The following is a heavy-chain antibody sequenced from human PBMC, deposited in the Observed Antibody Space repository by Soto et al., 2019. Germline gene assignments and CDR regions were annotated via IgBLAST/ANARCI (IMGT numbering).Heavy chain of an antibody. Sequence: ASVKVSCKASGYTFTSYCISWVRQAPGQGLEWMGWISAYNGNTNYAQKLQGRVTMTTDTSTSTAYMELRSLRSDDTAVYYCVRVDRSSWYGAFDIWGQGTMVTVSS. J-gene: IGHJ3*02. CDR3: VRVDRSSWYGAFDI. CDR1: GYTFTSYC. D-gene: IGHD6-13*01. CDR2: ISAYNGNT. V-gene: IGHV1-18*01.